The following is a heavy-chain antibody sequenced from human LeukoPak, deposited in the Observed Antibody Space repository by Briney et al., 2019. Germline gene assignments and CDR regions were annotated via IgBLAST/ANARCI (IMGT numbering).Heavy chain of an antibody. J-gene: IGHJ4*02. D-gene: IGHD3-16*02. CDR2: ISSSSSTI. CDR3: ARMVSFGGVIIN. CDR1: GFTFSSYS. Sequence: GGSLRLSCAASGFTFSSYSMNWVRQAPGKGLEWVSYISSSSSTIYYADSVKGRFTISRDNAKNSLYLQMNSLRAEDTAVYCCARMVSFGGVIINWGQGTLVTVSS. V-gene: IGHV3-48*01.